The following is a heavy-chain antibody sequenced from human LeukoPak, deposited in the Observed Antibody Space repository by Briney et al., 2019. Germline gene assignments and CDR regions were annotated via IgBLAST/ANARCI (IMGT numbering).Heavy chain of an antibody. CDR2: TYYRSKWYN. V-gene: IGHV6-1*01. J-gene: IGHJ4*02. CDR1: GDSVSSNSAT. CDR3: AREGSDGYLFDY. Sequence: SQTLSLTCAISGDSVSSNSATWDWIRQSPSRGLEWLGRTYYRSKWYNDYAVSVKSRVTITPDTSKNQFSLQLNSVTPEDTAVYYCAREGSDGYLFDYWGQGSLVIVSS. D-gene: IGHD3-22*01.